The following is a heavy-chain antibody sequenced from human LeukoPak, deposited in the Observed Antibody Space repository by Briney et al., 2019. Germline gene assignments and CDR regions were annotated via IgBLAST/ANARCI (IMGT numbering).Heavy chain of an antibody. J-gene: IGHJ5*02. CDR3: ARQYYYGSGSYYTPFDP. CDR2: IYPGDSDT. V-gene: IGHV5-51*01. CDR1: GYSFTTHW. Sequence: GESLKISCKASGYSFTTHWIGWVRQMPGKGLEWMGIIYPGDSDTRYSPSFQGQVTISADKSISTAYLQWSSLKASDTAMYYCARQYYYGSGSYYTPFDPWGQGTLVTVSS. D-gene: IGHD3-10*01.